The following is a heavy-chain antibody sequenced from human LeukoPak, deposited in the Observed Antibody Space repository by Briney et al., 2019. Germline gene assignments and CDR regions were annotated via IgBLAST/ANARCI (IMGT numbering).Heavy chain of an antibody. CDR3: ARGITMVRVGNWFDP. D-gene: IGHD3-10*01. J-gene: IGHJ5*02. CDR2: ISSSSSYI. Sequence: GSLRLSCAASGFTFSSYSMNWVRQAPGKGLEWGSSISSSSSYIYYADSVKGRFTISRDNAKNSLYLQMNSLRAEDTAVYYCARGITMVRVGNWFDPWGQGTLVTVSS. CDR1: GFTFSSYS. V-gene: IGHV3-21*01.